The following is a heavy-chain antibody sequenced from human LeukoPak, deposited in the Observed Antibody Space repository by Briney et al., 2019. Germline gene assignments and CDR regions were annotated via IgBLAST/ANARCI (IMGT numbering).Heavy chain of an antibody. D-gene: IGHD2-2*01. V-gene: IGHV1-46*01. CDR3: ARDGSDTKRSFDP. CDR2: INPSVGNT. J-gene: IGHJ5*02. CDR1: GYTFTGYY. Sequence: GASLKVSCKASGYTFTGYYMHWVRQAPGQGLEWMGIINPSVGNTIYAQQFQGRVTMTGDTSTSTVYMELSSLRSEDTAVYYCARDGSDTKRSFDPWGQGTLVTVSS.